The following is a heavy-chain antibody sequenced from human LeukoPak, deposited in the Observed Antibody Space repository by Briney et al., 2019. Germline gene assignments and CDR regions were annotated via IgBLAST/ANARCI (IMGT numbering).Heavy chain of an antibody. CDR1: GFTFSSYV. CDR2: IVGSGGST. J-gene: IGHJ4*02. D-gene: IGHD2-15*01. CDR3: VPVVVVAATPAYFDY. V-gene: IGHV3-23*01. Sequence: GGSLRLTCAASGFTFSSYVMSWVRQAPGKGLEWVPTIVGSGGSTFYADSVNGRFTISRDNSKNTLYLQMNSLRADDTAVYYCVPVVVVAATPAYFDYWGQGTLVTVSS.